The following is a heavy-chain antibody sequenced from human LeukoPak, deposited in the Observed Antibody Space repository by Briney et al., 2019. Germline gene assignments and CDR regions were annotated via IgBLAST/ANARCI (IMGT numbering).Heavy chain of an antibody. V-gene: IGHV4-59*12. D-gene: IGHD3-10*01. CDR1: GGSISSYY. Sequence: SETLSLTCTVSGGSISSYYWSWIRQPPGKGLEWIGYIYYSGSTNYNPSLKSRVTISVDTSKNQFSLKLSSVTAADAAVYYCARAGFRYYFDYWGQGTLVTVSS. CDR3: ARAGFRYYFDY. CDR2: IYYSGST. J-gene: IGHJ4*02.